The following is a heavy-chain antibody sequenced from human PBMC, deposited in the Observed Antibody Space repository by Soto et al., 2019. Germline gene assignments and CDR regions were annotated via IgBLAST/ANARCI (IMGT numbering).Heavy chain of an antibody. CDR3: ATETNCYGSGSYYEG. D-gene: IGHD3-10*01. CDR2: IYYSGST. J-gene: IGHJ4*02. CDR1: GGSISSGGYY. V-gene: IGHV4-31*03. Sequence: SETLSLTCTVSGGSISSGGYYWSWIRQHPGKGLEWIGYIYYSGSTYYNPSLKSRVTISVDTSKNQFSLKLSSVTAADTAVYYCATETNCYGSGSYYEGWGQGTLVTVSS.